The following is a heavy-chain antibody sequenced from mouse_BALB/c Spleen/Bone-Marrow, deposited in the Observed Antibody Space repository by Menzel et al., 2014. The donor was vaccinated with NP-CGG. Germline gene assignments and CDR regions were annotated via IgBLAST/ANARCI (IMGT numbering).Heavy chain of an antibody. CDR2: ISGGGSYT. CDR1: GFTFNSYG. V-gene: IGHV5-9-2*01. CDR3: ARHAYYDQTEVSFVY. J-gene: IGHJ3*01. D-gene: IGHD2-4*01. Sequence: DVMLVESGGGLVESGGSLKLSCAASGFTFNSYGMSWVRQTPEKRLEWVATISGGGSYTFYPDSVKGRFTISRDNAKNNLYLQLSSLRSEDTALYYCARHAYYDQTEVSFVYWGQGTLVTVSA.